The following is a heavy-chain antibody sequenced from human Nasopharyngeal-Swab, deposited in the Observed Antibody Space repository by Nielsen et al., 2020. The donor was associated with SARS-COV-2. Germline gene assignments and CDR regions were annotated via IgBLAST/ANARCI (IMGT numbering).Heavy chain of an antibody. D-gene: IGHD3-22*01. Sequence: SETLSLTCTVSGGSISSYYWSWIRQPPGKGLEWIGYIYYSGSTNYNPSLKSRVTISVDTSKNQFSLKLSSVTAADTAVYYCARGMIRGYYYYYMDVWGKGTTVTVSS. V-gene: IGHV4-59*01. CDR3: ARGMIRGYYYYYMDV. CDR2: IYYSGST. CDR1: GGSISSYY. J-gene: IGHJ6*03.